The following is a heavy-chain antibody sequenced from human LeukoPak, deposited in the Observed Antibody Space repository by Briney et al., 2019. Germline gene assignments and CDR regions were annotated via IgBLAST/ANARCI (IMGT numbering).Heavy chain of an antibody. CDR2: ISISSSTI. Sequence: GGSLRLSCAASGSTFSSYSMNWVRQAPGKGLEWVSYISISSSTIYYADSVKGRFTISRDNAKNSLYLQMNSLRAEDTAVYYCARESPPAPAWGQGTMVTVSS. J-gene: IGHJ3*01. V-gene: IGHV3-48*01. CDR1: GSTFSSYS. CDR3: ARESPPAPA.